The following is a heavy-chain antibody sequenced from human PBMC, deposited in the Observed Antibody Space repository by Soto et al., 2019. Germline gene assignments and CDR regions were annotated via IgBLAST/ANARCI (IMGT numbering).Heavy chain of an antibody. J-gene: IGHJ6*02. CDR2: ISSDGGDT. CDR1: GFSFSSYG. V-gene: IGHV3-30*18. Sequence: QVLLVDSGRVVVQPGRSLRLSCAASGFSFSSYGMHWVRQAPGKGLEWGALISSDGGDTYYADSVKGRFTISRDNSKNTLNLQMDSLRGEETAVYYCVKEPFLQTWYGSNGLDVWGQGTTVTV. D-gene: IGHD6-13*01. CDR3: VKEPFLQTWYGSNGLDV.